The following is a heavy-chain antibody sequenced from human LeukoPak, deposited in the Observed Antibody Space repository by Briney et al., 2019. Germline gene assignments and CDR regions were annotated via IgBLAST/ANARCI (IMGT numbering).Heavy chain of an antibody. D-gene: IGHD3-3*01. J-gene: IGHJ5*02. CDR1: GDSLRTTTYY. CDR3: ARGYDFWSGFNWLDP. V-gene: IGHV4-61*01. CDR2: IYYSGST. Sequence: SETLSLTCTVSGDSLRTTTYYWNWIRQPPGKGLEWIGYIYYSGSTYYNPSLKSRVTISVDTSKNQFSLKLSSVTAADTAVYYCARGYDFWSGFNWLDPWGQGTLVTVSS.